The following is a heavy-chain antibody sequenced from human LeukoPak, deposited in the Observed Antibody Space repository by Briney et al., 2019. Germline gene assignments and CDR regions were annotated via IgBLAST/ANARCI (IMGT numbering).Heavy chain of an antibody. J-gene: IGHJ4*02. CDR2: ISYDGSNK. D-gene: IGHD3-22*01. Sequence: PGRSLRLSCAASGFTFSNYAMHWVRQAPGKGLEWVAVISYDGSNKYYADSVKGRFTISRDNSKNTLYLQMNSLRAEDTAVYYCAKVEYYESSGYLNYWGQGSLVTVSS. CDR1: GFTFSNYA. CDR3: AKVEYYESSGYLNY. V-gene: IGHV3-30*04.